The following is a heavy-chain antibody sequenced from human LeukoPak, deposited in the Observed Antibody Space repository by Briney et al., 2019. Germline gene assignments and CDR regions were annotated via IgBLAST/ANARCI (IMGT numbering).Heavy chain of an antibody. V-gene: IGHV4-31*03. D-gene: IGHD5-18*01. CDR2: IYYSGST. J-gene: IGHJ3*02. CDR1: GGSISSGGYY. CDR3: ARWGRWIQLWLGVYAFDI. Sequence: SETLSLTCTVSGGSISSGGYYWSWIRQHPGKGLEWIGYIYYSGSTYYNPSLKSRVTISVDTSKNQFSLKLSSVTAADTAVYYCARWGRWIQLWLGVYAFDIWGQGTMVTVSS.